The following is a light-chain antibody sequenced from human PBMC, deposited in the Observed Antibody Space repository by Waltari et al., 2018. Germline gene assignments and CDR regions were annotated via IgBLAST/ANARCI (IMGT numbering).Light chain of an antibody. CDR2: ATS. CDR1: QRIGRT. V-gene: IGKV3-20*01. CDR3: QHYVRLPVT. Sequence: EIVLTQSPGALSLSPGETATLSCRASQRIGRTIAWYQQKPGQAPRLLIYATSTRATGIPDRFSGSGSETDFSLTIYRLEPEDFAVYYCQHYVRLPVTFGQGTKVEIK. J-gene: IGKJ1*01.